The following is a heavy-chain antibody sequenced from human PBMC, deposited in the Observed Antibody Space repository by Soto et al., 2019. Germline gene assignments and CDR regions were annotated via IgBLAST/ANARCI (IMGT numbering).Heavy chain of an antibody. CDR3: ASDKTSCRFDY. J-gene: IGHJ4*02. Sequence: QVQLPQCGAGLLKPSETLSLTCAVYVASFSCYYWTWIRQPPGTGLVWIWEINHSGSTNDNPSLKSRGTISVDTSKNKSALKVTSVTAADTAVYYWASDKTSCRFDYWGQGTLVTVSS. CDR1: VASFSCYY. CDR2: INHSGST. V-gene: IGHV4-34*01.